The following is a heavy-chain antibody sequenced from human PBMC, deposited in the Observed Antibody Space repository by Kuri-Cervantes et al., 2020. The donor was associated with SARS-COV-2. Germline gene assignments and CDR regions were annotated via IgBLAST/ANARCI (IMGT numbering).Heavy chain of an antibody. CDR1: GYTFTSYY. D-gene: IGHD3-10*02. CDR3: ASHVGERRGGFSAFDI. V-gene: IGHV1-46*01. Sequence: ASVKVSCKASGYTFTSYYMHWVRQAPGQGLEWMGIINPSGGSTSYAQKFQGRVTMTRETSTSTVYMELSSLRSEDTAVYYCASHVGERRGGFSAFDIWGQGTMVTVSS. J-gene: IGHJ3*02. CDR2: INPSGGST.